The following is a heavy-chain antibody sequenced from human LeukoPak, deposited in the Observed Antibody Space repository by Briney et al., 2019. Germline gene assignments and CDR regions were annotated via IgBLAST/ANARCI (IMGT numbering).Heavy chain of an antibody. D-gene: IGHD5-12*01. V-gene: IGHV4-59*01. CDR3: ARQGIVATTHLNNWFDP. Sequence: SETLSLTCTVSGGSISSYYWSWIRQPPGKGLEWIGYIYYSGSTNYNPSLKSRVTISVDTSKNQFSLKLSSVTAADTAVYYCARQGIVATTHLNNWFDPWGQGTLVTVSS. J-gene: IGHJ5*02. CDR1: GGSISSYY. CDR2: IYYSGST.